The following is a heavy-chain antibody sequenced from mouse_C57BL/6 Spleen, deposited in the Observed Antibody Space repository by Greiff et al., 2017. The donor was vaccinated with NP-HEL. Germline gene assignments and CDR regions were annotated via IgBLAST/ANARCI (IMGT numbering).Heavy chain of an antibody. CDR2: ISYDGSN. Sequence: EVKLQESGPGLVKPSQSLSLTCSVTGYSITSGYYWNWIRQFPGNKLEWMGYISYDGSNNYNPSLKNRISITRDTSKNQFFLKLNSVTTEDTATYYCAREGFYGLDAMDYWGQGTSVTVSS. D-gene: IGHD2-2*01. V-gene: IGHV3-6*01. CDR3: AREGFYGLDAMDY. J-gene: IGHJ4*01. CDR1: GYSITSGYY.